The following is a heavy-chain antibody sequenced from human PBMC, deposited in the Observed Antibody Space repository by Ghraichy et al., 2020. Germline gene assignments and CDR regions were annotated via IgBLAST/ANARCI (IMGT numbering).Heavy chain of an antibody. Sequence: GESLNISCEASGFAFETYAMNWVRQAPGRELDWVASISTSSSYIYYADSVEGRFTISRDNGKNSLYLEMNSLRGEDTALYYCARDRGGGGDFFDLWGQGTLVTVSS. D-gene: IGHD3-10*01. CDR3: ARDRGGGGDFFDL. V-gene: IGHV3-21*06. J-gene: IGHJ4*02. CDR2: ISTSSSYI. CDR1: GFAFETYA.